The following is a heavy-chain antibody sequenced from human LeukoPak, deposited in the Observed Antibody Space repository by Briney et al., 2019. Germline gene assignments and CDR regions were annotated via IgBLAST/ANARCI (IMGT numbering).Heavy chain of an antibody. V-gene: IGHV1-18*04. CDR3: ARAPFGCRGGSCYRRYWFDP. D-gene: IGHD2-15*01. CDR2: ISAYNGNT. Sequence: ASVKVSCKASGYTFTSYGISWVRQAPGQGLEWMGWISAYNGNTNYAQKLQGRVTMTTDTSTSTAYMELRSLRSDDTAVYYCARAPFGCRGGSCYRRYWFDPWGQGTLVTVSS. J-gene: IGHJ5*02. CDR1: GYTFTSYG.